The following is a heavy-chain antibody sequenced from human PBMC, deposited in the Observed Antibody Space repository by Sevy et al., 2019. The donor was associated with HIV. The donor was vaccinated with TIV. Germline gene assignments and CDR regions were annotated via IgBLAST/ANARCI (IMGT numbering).Heavy chain of an antibody. J-gene: IGHJ6*02. Sequence: ASVKVSCKASGGTLSNYAISWVRQAPGQGLEWMGGFIPTFDTANYAQMFQGKVTLTADGSTTTAYMELSSPSFDDTAVYYCAGSYFDSSGYSPLFYYGMDVWGQGTTVTVSS. CDR3: AGSYFDSSGYSPLFYYGMDV. V-gene: IGHV1-69*13. D-gene: IGHD3-22*01. CDR2: FIPTFDTA. CDR1: GGTLSNYA.